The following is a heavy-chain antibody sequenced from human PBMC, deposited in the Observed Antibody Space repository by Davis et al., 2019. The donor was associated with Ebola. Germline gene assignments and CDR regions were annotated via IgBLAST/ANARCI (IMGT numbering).Heavy chain of an antibody. CDR3: AKGTTVVTPVNYFDY. CDR2: ISSSGSTI. Sequence: GESLKISCAASGFTFSSYWMSWVRQAPGKGLEWVSYISSSGSTIYYADSVKGRFTISRDNSKNTLYLQMNSLRAEDTAVYYCAKGTTVVTPVNYFDYWGQGTLVTASS. J-gene: IGHJ4*02. V-gene: IGHV3-48*01. D-gene: IGHD4-23*01. CDR1: GFTFSSYW.